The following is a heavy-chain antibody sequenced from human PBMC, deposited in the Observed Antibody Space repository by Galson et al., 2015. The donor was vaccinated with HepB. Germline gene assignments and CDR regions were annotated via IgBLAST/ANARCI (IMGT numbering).Heavy chain of an antibody. J-gene: IGHJ2*01. D-gene: IGHD2-15*01. CDR1: GFTFSDYY. V-gene: IGHV3-11*05. Sequence: SLRLSCAASGFTFSDYYMSWIRQAPGKGLEWVSYISSSSSYTNYADSVKGRFTISRDNAKNSLYLQMNSLRAEDTAVYYCARDMAGYCSGGSCYLRWYFDLWGRGTLVTVSS. CDR3: ARDMAGYCSGGSCYLRWYFDL. CDR2: ISSSSSYT.